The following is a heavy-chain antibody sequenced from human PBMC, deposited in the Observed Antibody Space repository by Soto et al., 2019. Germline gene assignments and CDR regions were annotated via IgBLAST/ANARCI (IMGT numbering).Heavy chain of an antibody. V-gene: IGHV3-7*01. Sequence: PGGSLRLSCAASGFTFSSYWMSWVRQAPGKGLEWVANIKQDGSEKYYVDSVKGRFTISRDNAKNSLYLQMNSLRAEDTAVYYCASHYSNYDRFFDYWGQGTLVTVSS. D-gene: IGHD4-4*01. CDR3: ASHYSNYDRFFDY. J-gene: IGHJ4*02. CDR2: IKQDGSEK. CDR1: GFTFSSYW.